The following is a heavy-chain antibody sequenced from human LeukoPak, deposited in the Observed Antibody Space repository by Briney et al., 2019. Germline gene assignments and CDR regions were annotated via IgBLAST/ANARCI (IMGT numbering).Heavy chain of an antibody. CDR1: GFTFSSYG. V-gene: IGHV3-30*02. Sequence: PGGSLRLSCAASGFTFSSYGMHWVRQAPGKGLEWVAFIRCDGSSKYYADSVKGRFPISRDNSKNTLYLQMNSLRAEDTAVYYCAKDERYYYDSSGYYYADYCGDGNLVTLSS. D-gene: IGHD3-22*01. CDR2: IRCDGSSK. CDR3: AKDERYYYDSSGYYYADY. J-gene: IGHJ4*01.